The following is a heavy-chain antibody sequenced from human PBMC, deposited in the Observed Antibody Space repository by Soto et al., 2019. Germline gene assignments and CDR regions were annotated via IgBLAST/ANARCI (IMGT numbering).Heavy chain of an antibody. Sequence: PGGSLKLSCAASGFSFRSYWIHWVRQDPGQGLVWVSRVDGDGSSTTYADSVKGRFTISRDNAKNTVYLQMSSLKVEDTAVYYCVRSGYCNSTKCYNWFDPWGQGT. J-gene: IGHJ5*02. V-gene: IGHV3-74*01. CDR2: VDGDGSST. D-gene: IGHD2-2*01. CDR3: VRSGYCNSTKCYNWFDP. CDR1: GFSFRSYW.